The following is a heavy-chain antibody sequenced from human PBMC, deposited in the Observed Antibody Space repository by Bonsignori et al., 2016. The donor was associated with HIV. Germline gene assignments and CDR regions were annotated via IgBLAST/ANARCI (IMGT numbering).Heavy chain of an antibody. D-gene: IGHD3-3*01. CDR2: INPNSGDT. Sequence: WVRQAPGQGLEWMGWINPNSGDTNYAQKFQGRVIMTRDTSISTAYMELARLRSDDTAVYYCARIKVDIWSNYYTSPFDYWGLGTLVTVSS. CDR3: ARIKVDIWSNYYTSPFDY. J-gene: IGHJ4*02. V-gene: IGHV1-2*02.